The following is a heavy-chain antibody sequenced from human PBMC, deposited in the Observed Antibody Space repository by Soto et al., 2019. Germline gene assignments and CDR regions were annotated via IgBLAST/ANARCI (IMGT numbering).Heavy chain of an antibody. Sequence: SETLSLTCTVSGGSISSGGYYWYWIRQHPGKGLEWIGYIYYSGSTNYNPSLKSRVTISVDTSKNQFSLKLSSVTAADTAVYYCARAPPGGNYDNWFDPWGQGTLVTVSS. CDR1: GGSISSGGYY. J-gene: IGHJ5*02. V-gene: IGHV4-61*08. CDR3: ARAPPGGNYDNWFDP. CDR2: IYYSGST. D-gene: IGHD1-7*01.